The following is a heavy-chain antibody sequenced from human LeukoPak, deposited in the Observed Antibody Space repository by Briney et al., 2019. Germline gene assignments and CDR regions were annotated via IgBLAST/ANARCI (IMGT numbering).Heavy chain of an antibody. CDR1: GYTFTGYY. CDR2: INPNSGGT. Sequence: ASVKVSCKASGYTFTGYYMHWVRQAPGQGLEWMGWINPNSGGTNYAQKFQGRVTMTRDTSISTAYMELSRLRSDDTAVYYCARGLWFGDPPTNWFDPWGQGTLVTVSS. D-gene: IGHD3-10*01. J-gene: IGHJ5*02. CDR3: ARGLWFGDPPTNWFDP. V-gene: IGHV1-2*02.